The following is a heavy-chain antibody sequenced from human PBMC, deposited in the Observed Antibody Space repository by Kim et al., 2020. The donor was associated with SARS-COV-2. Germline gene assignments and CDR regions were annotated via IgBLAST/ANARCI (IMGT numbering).Heavy chain of an antibody. Sequence: IYYADSGKGRFTISRDNAKNSLYLQMNSLRAEDTAVYYCVRDGSTVTTSGWGQGTLVTVSS. D-gene: IGHD4-17*01. V-gene: IGHV3-11*01. CDR2: I. J-gene: IGHJ4*02. CDR3: VRDGSTVTTSG.